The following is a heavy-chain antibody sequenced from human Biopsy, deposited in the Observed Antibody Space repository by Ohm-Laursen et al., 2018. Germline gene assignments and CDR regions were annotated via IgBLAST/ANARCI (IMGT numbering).Heavy chain of an antibody. CDR2: INPDSGGT. D-gene: IGHD6-13*01. V-gene: IGHV1-2*02. Sequence: GASVKVSCKASAYTLTDYYLHWARQAPGQGLEWMGWINPDSGGTNYAQKFQGRVTMTRDTSISTVQMELSSLRSDDTAVYYCARVGFSSTWPPDRHDAFDIWGQGTMVTASS. CDR1: AYTLTDYY. J-gene: IGHJ3*02. CDR3: ARVGFSSTWPPDRHDAFDI.